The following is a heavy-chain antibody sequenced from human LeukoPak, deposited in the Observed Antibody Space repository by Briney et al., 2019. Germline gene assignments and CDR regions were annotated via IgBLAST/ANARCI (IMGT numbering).Heavy chain of an antibody. CDR1: GYTFTGYY. Sequence: ASVKVSCKASGYTFTGYYMHWVRQAPGQGLEWMGWINPNSGGTNYAQKLQGRVTMTRDTSISTAYMELSRMRSDDTAVYYCTRMGLGSSWYLDYWGQGTLVTVPS. CDR3: TRMGLGSSWYLDY. J-gene: IGHJ4*02. D-gene: IGHD6-13*01. V-gene: IGHV1-2*02. CDR2: INPNSGGT.